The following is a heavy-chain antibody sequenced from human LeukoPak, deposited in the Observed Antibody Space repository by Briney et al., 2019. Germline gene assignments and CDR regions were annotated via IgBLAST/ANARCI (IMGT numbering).Heavy chain of an antibody. CDR1: GFTFGDYA. D-gene: IGHD6-19*01. Sequence: GGSLRLSCTASGFTFGDYAMSWVRQAPGKGLEWVGFIKNKAYGRTAEYAASVKDRFTISRDDSKTIAYLQMNSLKTEDTAVYYCTRVLAVAAGYFDYWGQGTLVTVSS. V-gene: IGHV3-49*04. CDR3: TRVLAVAAGYFDY. J-gene: IGHJ4*02. CDR2: IKNKAYGRTA.